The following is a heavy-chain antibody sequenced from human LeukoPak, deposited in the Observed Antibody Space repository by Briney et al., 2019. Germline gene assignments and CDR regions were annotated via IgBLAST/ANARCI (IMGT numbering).Heavy chain of an antibody. V-gene: IGHV3-53*01. CDR3: ARGDGYNFFDY. CDR1: GFSVTNNY. CDR2: FYVGGAT. Sequence: GGSQRLSCAVSGFSVTNNYMSWVRQAPGKGLEWVSVFYVGGATYYADSVKGRFTISRDNSENALYLQTKSLRAEDTAVYYCARGDGYNFFDYWGQGTLVTVSS. J-gene: IGHJ4*02. D-gene: IGHD5-24*01.